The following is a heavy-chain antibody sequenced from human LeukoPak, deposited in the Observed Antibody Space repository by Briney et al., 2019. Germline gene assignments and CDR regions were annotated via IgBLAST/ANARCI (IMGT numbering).Heavy chain of an antibody. J-gene: IGHJ5*02. V-gene: IGHV1-69*05. CDR3: ARVAEYSSSGARPFDP. CDR1: GYTFSNYG. Sequence: GASVKVSCKASGYTFSNYGISWVRQAPGQGLEWMGGIIPIFGTANYAQKFQGRVTITTDESTSTAYMELSSLRSEDTAVYYCARVAEYSSSGARPFDPWGQGTLVTVSS. D-gene: IGHD6-6*01. CDR2: IIPIFGTA.